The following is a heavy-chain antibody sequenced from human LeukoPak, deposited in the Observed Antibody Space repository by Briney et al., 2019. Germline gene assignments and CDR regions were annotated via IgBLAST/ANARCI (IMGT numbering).Heavy chain of an antibody. D-gene: IGHD7-27*01. CDR1: GFTFSSYW. J-gene: IGHJ2*01. Sequence: GGSLRLSCAASGFTFSSYWMLWVRQAPGKGLVWVSRINSDGSSTSYADSVKGRFTISRDNAKNTLYLQMNSLRAEDTAVYYCARAGDAGTWYFDLWGRGTLVTVSS. CDR3: ARAGDAGTWYFDL. CDR2: INSDGSST. V-gene: IGHV3-74*01.